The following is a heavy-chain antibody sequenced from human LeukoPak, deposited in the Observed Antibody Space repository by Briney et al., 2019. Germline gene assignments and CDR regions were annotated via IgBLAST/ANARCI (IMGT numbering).Heavy chain of an antibody. V-gene: IGHV4-39*07. J-gene: IGHJ3*02. D-gene: IGHD6-13*01. CDR3: ARDPAHPGIAAAVAFDT. CDR1: GGSISSSSYY. Sequence: KTLETLSLTCTVSGGSISSSSYYWGWTRQAPGKGLEWIGSIYYSGSTYYNPSLKSRVTISVDTSKNQFSLKLSSVTAADTAVYYCARDPAHPGIAAAVAFDTWGQGTMVTVSS. CDR2: IYYSGST.